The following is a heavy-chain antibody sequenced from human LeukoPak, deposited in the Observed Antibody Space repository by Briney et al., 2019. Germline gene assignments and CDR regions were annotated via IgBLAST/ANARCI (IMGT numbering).Heavy chain of an antibody. Sequence: PGGSLRLSCAASGFTFSSYSMNWVRQAPGKGLEWVSSISSSGSYMYYADSVKGRFTISRDNSKNTLYLQVNSLRAEDTAVYYCAKGGKWDVTPFDYWGQGTLVTVSS. J-gene: IGHJ4*02. V-gene: IGHV3-21*04. CDR3: AKGGKWDVTPFDY. CDR1: GFTFSSYS. D-gene: IGHD1-26*01. CDR2: ISSSGSYM.